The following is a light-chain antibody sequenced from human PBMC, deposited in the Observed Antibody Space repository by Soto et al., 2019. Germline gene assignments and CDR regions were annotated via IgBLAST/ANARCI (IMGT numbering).Light chain of an antibody. J-gene: IGKJ4*01. Sequence: DIVLTQSPGTLSLSPGERASLSCRASQNVETFLAWYQQRPGHSPRLLIYDASRRATGIPARFSGSGSGTDFTLTITGLDPEDFGVYYCQQRYNWPVTFGAGTKVEI. CDR1: QNVETF. V-gene: IGKV3-11*01. CDR3: QQRYNWPVT. CDR2: DAS.